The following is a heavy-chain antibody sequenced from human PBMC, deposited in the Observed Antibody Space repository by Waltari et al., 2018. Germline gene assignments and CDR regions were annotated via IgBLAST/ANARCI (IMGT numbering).Heavy chain of an antibody. CDR2: IVHIFGTA. J-gene: IGHJ4*02. CDR1: GGTFSSYA. D-gene: IGHD3-10*01. V-gene: IGHV1-69*01. CDR3: ASGFDPMVRGVNVDY. Sequence: QVQLVQSGAEVKKPGSSVKVSCKASGGTFSSYAISWVRQAPGQGLEWRGGIVHIFGTANYAQKCQGRVTMTADESTSTAYMELSSLRSEDTAVYYCASGFDPMVRGVNVDYWGQGTLVTVSS.